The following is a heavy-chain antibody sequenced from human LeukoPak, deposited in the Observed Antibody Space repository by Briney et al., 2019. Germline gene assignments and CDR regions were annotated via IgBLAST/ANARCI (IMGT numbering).Heavy chain of an antibody. D-gene: IGHD3-3*01. Sequence: GGSLRLSCAASGFTFSSYGMHWVRQAPGKGLEWVAFIRYDGSNKYYADSVRGRFTISRDNSQNTLSLQMDSLTAADTAVYSCATYDLWTTYYTFQYWGQGTLVSVSS. CDR2: IRYDGSNK. CDR1: GFTFSSYG. J-gene: IGHJ4*02. CDR3: ATYDLWTTYYTFQY. V-gene: IGHV3-30*02.